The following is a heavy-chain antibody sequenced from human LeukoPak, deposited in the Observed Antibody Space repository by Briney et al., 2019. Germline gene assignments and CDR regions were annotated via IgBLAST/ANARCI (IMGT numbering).Heavy chain of an antibody. CDR1: GYTFTGYY. V-gene: IGHV1-2*02. J-gene: IGHJ4*02. CDR2: INPNSGGT. Sequence: ASVKVSCKASGYTFTGYYMHWVRQAPGQGLEWMGWINPNSGGTNYAQKFQGRVTMTRDTSISTAYMELSRLRSDDTAVYYCARAWMVRITMIVVVTSFDYWGQGALVTVSS. CDR3: ARAWMVRITMIVVVTSFDY. D-gene: IGHD3-22*01.